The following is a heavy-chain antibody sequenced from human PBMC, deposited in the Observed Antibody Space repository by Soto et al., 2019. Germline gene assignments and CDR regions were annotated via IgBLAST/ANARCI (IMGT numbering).Heavy chain of an antibody. Sequence: QVQLVQSGAEVKKPGSSVKVSCKASGGTFSSYAISWVRQAPGQGLEWMGGIIPIFGTANYAQKFQGRVTITVDESTSTAYMELSSLRSEDTAVYYCARDNPRVRGVILWGWFDPWGQGTLVTVSS. CDR2: IIPIFGTA. CDR1: GGTFSSYA. CDR3: ARDNPRVRGVILWGWFDP. V-gene: IGHV1-69*01. J-gene: IGHJ5*02. D-gene: IGHD3-10*01.